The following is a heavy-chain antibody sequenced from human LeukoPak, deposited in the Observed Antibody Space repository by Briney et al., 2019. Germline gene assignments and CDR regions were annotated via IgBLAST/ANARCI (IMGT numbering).Heavy chain of an antibody. CDR3: AKGSHSSGWYYFDY. CDR2: IWYDGSNK. V-gene: IGHV3-33*06. CDR1: GFTFSSYG. Sequence: PGRSLRLSCAASGFTFSSYGMHWVRQAPGKELEWVAVIWYDGSNKYYADSVKGRFTISRDNSENTLYLQMNSLRAEDTAVYYCAKGSHSSGWYYFDYWGQGTLVTVSS. J-gene: IGHJ4*02. D-gene: IGHD6-19*01.